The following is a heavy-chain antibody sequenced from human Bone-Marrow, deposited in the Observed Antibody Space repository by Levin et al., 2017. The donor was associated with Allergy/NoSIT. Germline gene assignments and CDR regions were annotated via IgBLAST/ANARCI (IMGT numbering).Heavy chain of an antibody. J-gene: IGHJ5*01. CDR3: VLMSTNYFDP. CDR1: GYRFASFW. CDR2: IWPGDSDT. V-gene: IGHV5-51*01. Sequence: GESLKISCQGSGYRFASFWIGWVRQMPGKGLEWMGVIWPGDSDTKYNPSFQGQVTISADMSTNTAYLHWSSLRASDTAMYYCVLMSTNYFDPWGQGTLVSVSS. D-gene: IGHD2-15*01.